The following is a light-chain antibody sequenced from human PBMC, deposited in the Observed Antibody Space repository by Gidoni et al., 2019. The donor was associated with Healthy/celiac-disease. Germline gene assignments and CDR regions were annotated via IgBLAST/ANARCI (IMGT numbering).Light chain of an antibody. Sequence: EIVLTQSPATLSLSPGERATLSCRASQRVSSYLAWYQQKPGQAPRLLIYDASNRATGIPARFSGSGSGTDFTLTISSLEPEDFAVYYCQQRRGPFGQGTKLEIK. CDR3: QQRRGP. V-gene: IGKV3-11*01. CDR1: QRVSSY. CDR2: DAS. J-gene: IGKJ2*01.